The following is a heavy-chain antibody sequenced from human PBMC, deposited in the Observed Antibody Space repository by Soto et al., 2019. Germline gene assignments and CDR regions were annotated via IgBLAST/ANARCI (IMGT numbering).Heavy chain of an antibody. CDR3: ARDRFYIVGAIWLDY. V-gene: IGHV3-30-3*01. CDR2: ISYDGSNK. Sequence: GGSLRLSCAASGFTFSSYAMHWVRQAPGKGLEWVAVISYDGSNKYYADSVKGRFTISRDNSKNTLYLQMNSLRAEDTAVYYCARDRFYIVGAIWLDYWGQGTLVTVSS. D-gene: IGHD1-26*01. CDR1: GFTFSSYA. J-gene: IGHJ4*02.